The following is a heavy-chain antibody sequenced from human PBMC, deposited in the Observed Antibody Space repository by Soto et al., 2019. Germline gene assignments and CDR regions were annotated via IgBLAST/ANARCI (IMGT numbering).Heavy chain of an antibody. CDR2: IIPLFGTP. CDR1: GVTFSTSG. J-gene: IGHJ4*03. CDR3: ERVTPAICGGGNCYRLNSYFDS. D-gene: IGHD2-21*01. V-gene: IGHV1-69*01. Sequence: QVQLVQSGAEVKKPGSSLKVSCKTSGVTFSTSGISWVRQGPGQGLEWMGGIIPLFGTPKYARKFQGRVSITADDSATPTYLELSGISSGDTAIYYCERVTPAICGGGNCYRLNSYFDSWGQGSQVVVSS.